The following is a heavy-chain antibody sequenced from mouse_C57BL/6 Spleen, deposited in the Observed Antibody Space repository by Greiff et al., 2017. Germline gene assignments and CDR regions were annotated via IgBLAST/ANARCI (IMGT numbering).Heavy chain of an antibody. CDR2: IYPGDGDT. V-gene: IGHV1-80*01. Sequence: QVQLQQPGAELVKPGASVKISCKASGYAFSSYWMNWVKQRPGRGLEWIGKIYPGDGDTKYNGKFKGKATLTADKYSSTAYMQLSSLTSWDSAVYFCASCSMDYWGQGASVTVSS. J-gene: IGHJ4*01. CDR3: ASCSMDY. CDR1: GYAFSSYW.